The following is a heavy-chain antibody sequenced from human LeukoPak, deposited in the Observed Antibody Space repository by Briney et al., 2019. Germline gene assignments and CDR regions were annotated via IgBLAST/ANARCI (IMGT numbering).Heavy chain of an antibody. CDR2: ISSSSSTI. D-gene: IGHD6-13*01. V-gene: IGHV3-48*01. CDR1: GFTFSSYS. Sequence: PGGSLRLSCAASGFTFSSYSMNWVRQAPGKGLEWVSYISSSSSTIYYADSVKGRFTISRDNAKNSLYLQMNSLRAEDTAVYYCAREGALRVAAAGGFDYWGQGTLVTVSS. J-gene: IGHJ4*02. CDR3: AREGALRVAAAGGFDY.